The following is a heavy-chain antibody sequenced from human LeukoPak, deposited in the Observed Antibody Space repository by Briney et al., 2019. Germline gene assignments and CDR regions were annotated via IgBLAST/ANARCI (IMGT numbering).Heavy chain of an antibody. CDR3: AKFEFGF. J-gene: IGHJ4*02. Sequence: GGSLRLSCIVSGFTLSSYEMTWFRQAPGKGLEWVSSIGYSGSDTHYADSVKGRFTVSRDNSKNTLYLQMNSLRDEDTAVYYCAKFEFGFWGQGTLVTVSS. CDR2: IGYSGSDT. D-gene: IGHD3-16*01. V-gene: IGHV3-23*01. CDR1: GFTLSSYE.